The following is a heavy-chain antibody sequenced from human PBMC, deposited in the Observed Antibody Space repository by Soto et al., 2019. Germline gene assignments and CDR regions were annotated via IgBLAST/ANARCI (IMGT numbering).Heavy chain of an antibody. CDR2: IDPSDSYT. Sequence: EVQLVQSGAEVKKPGESLRISCKGSGYSFTSYWISWVRQMPGKGLEWMGRIDPSDSYTNYSPSFQGHVTISADKSISTAYLQWSSLKASDTAMYYCARTTYYYDSSGYSSWFDPWGQGTLVTVSS. CDR3: ARTTYYYDSSGYSSWFDP. V-gene: IGHV5-10-1*03. CDR1: GYSFTSYW. J-gene: IGHJ5*02. D-gene: IGHD3-22*01.